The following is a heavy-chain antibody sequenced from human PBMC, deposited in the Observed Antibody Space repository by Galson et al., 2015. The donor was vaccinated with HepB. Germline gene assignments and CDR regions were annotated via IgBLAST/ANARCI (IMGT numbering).Heavy chain of an antibody. CDR3: ARDLASYGSGSYYGY. Sequence: SLRLSCAASGFTFSSYSMNWVRQAPGKGLEWVSSISSTSNYIYYADSVKGQFTISRDNAKNSLYLQMNSLRAEDTAVYYCARDLASYGSGSYYGYWGQGTLVTVSS. CDR2: ISSTSNYI. V-gene: IGHV3-21*01. CDR1: GFTFSSYS. J-gene: IGHJ4*02. D-gene: IGHD3-10*01.